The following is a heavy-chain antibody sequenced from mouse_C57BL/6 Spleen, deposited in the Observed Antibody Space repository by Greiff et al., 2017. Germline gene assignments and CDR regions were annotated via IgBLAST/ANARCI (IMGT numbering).Heavy chain of an antibody. CDR2: IDPETGGT. CDR1: GYTFTDYE. D-gene: IGHD2-2*01. CDR3: TRSGSMVTTNYLDY. Sequence: VQLVESGAELVRPGASVTLSCKASGYTFTDYEMHWVKQTPVHGLEWIGAIDPETGGTAYNQKFKGKAILTADKSSSTAYMELRSLTSEDSAVYYCTRSGSMVTTNYLDYWGQGTTLTVSS. J-gene: IGHJ2*01. V-gene: IGHV1-15*01.